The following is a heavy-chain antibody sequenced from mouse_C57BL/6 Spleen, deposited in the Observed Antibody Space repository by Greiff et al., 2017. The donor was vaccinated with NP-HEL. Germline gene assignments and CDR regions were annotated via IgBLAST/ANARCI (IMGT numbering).Heavy chain of an antibody. V-gene: IGHV1-18*01. J-gene: IGHJ4*01. Sequence: VQLQQSGPELVKPGASVKIPCKASGYTFTDYNMDWVKQSHGKSLEWIGDINPNNGGTIYNQKFKGKATLTVDKSSSTAYMELRSLTSEDTAVYYCARERETAQATYAMDYWGQGTSVTVSS. CDR3: ARERETAQATYAMDY. CDR1: GYTFTDYN. D-gene: IGHD3-2*02. CDR2: INPNNGGT.